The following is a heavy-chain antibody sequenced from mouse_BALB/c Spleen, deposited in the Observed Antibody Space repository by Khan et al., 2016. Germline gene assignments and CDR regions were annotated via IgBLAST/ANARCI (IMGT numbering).Heavy chain of an antibody. J-gene: IGHJ3*01. CDR1: GFSLTGFS. D-gene: IGHD2-4*01. CDR2: IWGDGST. Sequence: QLKESGPGLVAPSQSLSITCTVSGFSLTGFSVNWVRQPPGKALEWLGMIWGDGSTDYNSALKSRLSFSKDDSKSQVFLKMNSLQTDDTARYFCASYYDYDGGFAYWGQGTLVTVSA. CDR3: ASYYDYDGGFAY. V-gene: IGHV2-6-7*01.